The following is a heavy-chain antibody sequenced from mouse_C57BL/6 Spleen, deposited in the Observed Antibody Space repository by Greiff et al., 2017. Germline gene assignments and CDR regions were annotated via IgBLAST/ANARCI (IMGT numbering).Heavy chain of an antibody. CDR2: ISSGSSTI. J-gene: IGHJ1*03. CDR1: GFTFSDYG. Sequence: EVQLMESGGGLVKPGGSLKLSCAASGFTFSDYGMHWVRQAPEKGLEWVAYISSGSSTIYSADTVMGRFTISRDNAKDNLYLQMTSQRSGDTAMYYCTKDSNCGYFDVWGTGTTVTVSS. V-gene: IGHV5-17*01. CDR3: TKDSNCGYFDV. D-gene: IGHD2-5*01.